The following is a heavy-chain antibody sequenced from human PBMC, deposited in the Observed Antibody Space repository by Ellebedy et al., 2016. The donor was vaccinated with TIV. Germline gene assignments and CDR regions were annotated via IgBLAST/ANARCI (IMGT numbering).Heavy chain of an antibody. CDR2: ISGSGGST. CDR3: AKGEFIVVILRLDY. V-gene: IGHV3-23*01. CDR1: GFTFSSYA. D-gene: IGHD2-15*01. J-gene: IGHJ4*02. Sequence: PGGSLRLSCAASGFTFSSYAMSWVRQAPGKGLEWVSAISGSGGSTYYADSVKGRFTISRDNSKNTLYLQMNSLRAEDTAVYYCAKGEFIVVILRLDYWGQGTLVTVSS.